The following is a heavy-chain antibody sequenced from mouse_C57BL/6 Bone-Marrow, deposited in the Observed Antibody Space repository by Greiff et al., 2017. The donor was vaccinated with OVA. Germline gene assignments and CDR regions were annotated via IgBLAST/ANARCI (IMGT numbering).Heavy chain of an antibody. V-gene: IGHV1-82*01. CDR2: IYPGDGDT. J-gene: IGHJ2*01. D-gene: IGHD2-3*01. CDR1: GYAFSSSW. Sequence: VQLQESGPELVKPGASVKISCKASGYAFSSSWMNWVKQRPGKGLEWIGRIYPGDGDTNYNGKFKGKATLTADKSSSTSYMQLSSLTSEDSAVYFCAGRGLYASPFDYWGQGTTLTVSS. CDR3: AGRGLYASPFDY.